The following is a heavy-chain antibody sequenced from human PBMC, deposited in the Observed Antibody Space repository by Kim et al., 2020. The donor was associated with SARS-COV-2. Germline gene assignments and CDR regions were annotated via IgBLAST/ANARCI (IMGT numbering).Heavy chain of an antibody. CDR3: AKQMTVVVAATLSWFDP. V-gene: IGHV3-23*01. Sequence: GGSLRLSCAASGFTFSSYAMSWVRQAPGKGLEWVSAISGSGGSTYYADSVKGRFTISRDNSKNTLYLQMNSLRAEDTAVYYCAKQMTVVVAATLSWFDPWGQGTLVTVSS. J-gene: IGHJ5*02. CDR2: ISGSGGST. CDR1: GFTFSSYA. D-gene: IGHD2-15*01.